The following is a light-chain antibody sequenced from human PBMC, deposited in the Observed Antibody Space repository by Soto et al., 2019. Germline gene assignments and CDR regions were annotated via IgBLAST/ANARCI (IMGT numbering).Light chain of an antibody. CDR1: QSLTGD. Sequence: EIVMTQSPASLSVSPGERATLSCRASQSLTGDLAWYQQKPGQAPRLLIYGTSTRATGVPARFSGSGSGTEFTLTISSLQSGDFAVYYCQQYKNWPLTFGPGTTVDI. J-gene: IGKJ3*01. CDR2: GTS. CDR3: QQYKNWPLT. V-gene: IGKV3-15*01.